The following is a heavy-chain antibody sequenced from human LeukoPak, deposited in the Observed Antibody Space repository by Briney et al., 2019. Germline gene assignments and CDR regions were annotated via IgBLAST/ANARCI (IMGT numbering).Heavy chain of an antibody. CDR2: ISGSGGST. Sequence: GGSLRLSCAASGFTFSSYAMSWVPQAPGKGLEWVSDISGSGGSTYYADSVKGRFTISRDNSKNTLYLQMNSLRAEDTAVYYCAKKGLTVTTYYFDYWGQGTLVTVSS. V-gene: IGHV3-23*01. J-gene: IGHJ4*02. CDR3: AKKGLTVTTYYFDY. D-gene: IGHD4-17*01. CDR1: GFTFSSYA.